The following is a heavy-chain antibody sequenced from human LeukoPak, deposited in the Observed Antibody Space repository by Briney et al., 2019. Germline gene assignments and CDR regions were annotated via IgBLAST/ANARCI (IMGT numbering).Heavy chain of an antibody. J-gene: IGHJ3*02. CDR1: GYTFTGYY. Sequence: EASVKVSCKASGYTFTGYYMHWVRQATGQGLEWMGRINPNSGGTNYAQKFQGRVTMTRDTSISTAYMELRRLRSDDTAVYYCARDGDYEAFDIWGQGTMVTVSS. CDR3: ARDGDYEAFDI. V-gene: IGHV1-2*06. CDR2: INPNSGGT. D-gene: IGHD4-17*01.